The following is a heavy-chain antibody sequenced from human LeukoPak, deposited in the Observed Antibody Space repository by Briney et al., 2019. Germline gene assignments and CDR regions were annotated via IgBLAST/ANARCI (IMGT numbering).Heavy chain of an antibody. J-gene: IGHJ4*02. Sequence: GGSLRLSCAASGFTFSSYSMNWVRQAPGKGLEWVSYISSSSSTIYYADSVKGRFTISRDNAKNSLYLQMNSLRDEDTAVYYCARAQRGFWSGYYRIDYWGQGNLVTVSS. CDR3: ARAQRGFWSGYYRIDY. CDR1: GFTFSSYS. D-gene: IGHD3-3*01. V-gene: IGHV3-48*02. CDR2: ISSSSSTI.